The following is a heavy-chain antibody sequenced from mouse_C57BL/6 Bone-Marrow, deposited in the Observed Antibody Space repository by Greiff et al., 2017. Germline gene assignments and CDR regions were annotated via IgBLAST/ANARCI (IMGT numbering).Heavy chain of an antibody. V-gene: IGHV5-6*01. CDR2: ISSGGSYT. CDR1: GFTFSSYG. Sequence: EVHLVESGGDLVKPGGSLKLSCAASGFTFSSYGMSWVRQTPDKRLEWVATISSGGSYTYYPDSVKGRFTISRDNAKNTLYLQMSSLKSEDTAMYYCARHSDDGYAFAYWGQGTLVTVSA. J-gene: IGHJ3*01. D-gene: IGHD2-3*01. CDR3: ARHSDDGYAFAY.